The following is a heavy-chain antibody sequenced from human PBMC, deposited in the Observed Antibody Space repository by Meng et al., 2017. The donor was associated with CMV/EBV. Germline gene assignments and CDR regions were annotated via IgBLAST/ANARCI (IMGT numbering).Heavy chain of an antibody. Sequence: GSLRLSCTVSGDSISSYYWSWIRQPPGKGLEWIGYIYYSGSTNYNPSLKSRVTISVDTSKNQFSLKLSSVTAADTAVYYCARARAFDVWGQGTMVTVSS. J-gene: IGHJ3*01. CDR3: ARARAFDV. CDR2: IYYSGST. CDR1: GDSISSYY. V-gene: IGHV4-59*01.